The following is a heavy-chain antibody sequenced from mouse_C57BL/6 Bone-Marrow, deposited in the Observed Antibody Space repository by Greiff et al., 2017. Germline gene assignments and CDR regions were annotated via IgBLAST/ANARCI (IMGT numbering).Heavy chain of an antibody. J-gene: IGHJ4*01. V-gene: IGHV1-62-2*01. CDR3: ARHEGGIYYDYDAYAMDY. CDR2: FYPGSGSI. D-gene: IGHD2-4*01. CDR1: GYTFTEYT. Sequence: VQLQQSGAELVKPGASVKLSCKASGYTFTEYTIHWVKQRSGQGLEWIGWFYPGSGSIKYNEKFKDKATLTADKSSSTVYMELSRLTSEDSAVYFCARHEGGIYYDYDAYAMDYWGQGTSVTVSS.